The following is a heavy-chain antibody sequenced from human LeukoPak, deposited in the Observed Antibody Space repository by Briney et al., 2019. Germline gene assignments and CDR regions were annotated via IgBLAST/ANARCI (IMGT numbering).Heavy chain of an antibody. V-gene: IGHV3-66*01. CDR3: VGGGRAYSQNGYFDY. CDR2: IYSGGST. Sequence: RGSLRLSCAASGFIVSSNHRTWVRQTPGKGLEWVSGIYSGGSTYYADSVKGRFTISRDNSKNTLYLQINSLGAEDTGVYFCVGGGRAYSQNGYFDYWGQGTLVTVSS. D-gene: IGHD5-18*01. J-gene: IGHJ4*02. CDR1: GFIVSSNH.